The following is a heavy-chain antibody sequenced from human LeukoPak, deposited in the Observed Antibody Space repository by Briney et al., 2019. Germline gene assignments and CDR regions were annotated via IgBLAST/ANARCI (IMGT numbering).Heavy chain of an antibody. CDR3: ARTGPVTTGEYYFDY. D-gene: IGHD4-17*01. V-gene: IGHV3-30-3*01. J-gene: IGHJ4*02. Sequence: GGSLRLSCAASGFTFSSYAMHWVRQAPGKGLEWVAVISYDGSNKYYADSVKGRFTISRDNSKNTLYLQMNSLRAEDTAVYYCARTGPVTTGEYYFDYWGQGTLVTVSS. CDR1: GFTFSSYA. CDR2: ISYDGSNK.